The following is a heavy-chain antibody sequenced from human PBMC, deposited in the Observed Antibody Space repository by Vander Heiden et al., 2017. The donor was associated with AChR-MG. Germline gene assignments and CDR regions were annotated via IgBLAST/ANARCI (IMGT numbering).Heavy chain of an antibody. CDR2: CYYSGST. J-gene: IGHJ5*02. D-gene: IGHD3-16*01. Sequence: QVQLQESGPGLVKPSETLSLTCTVSGGSISSYYWSWIRQPPGHGLGWSGSCYYSGSTNYNPSLKSRFTISVDTSKNQFSLKLSSVTAADTAVYYCARGGAAWGRNWFDPWGQGTLVTVSS. CDR1: GGSISSYY. CDR3: ARGGAAWGRNWFDP. V-gene: IGHV4-59*13.